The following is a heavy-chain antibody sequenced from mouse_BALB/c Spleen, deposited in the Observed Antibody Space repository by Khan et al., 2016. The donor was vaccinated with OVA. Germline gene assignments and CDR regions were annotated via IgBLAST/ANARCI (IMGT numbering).Heavy chain of an antibody. D-gene: IGHD4-1*01. CDR1: DYSITSDYA. CDR2: ISYSGST. J-gene: IGHJ4*01. Sequence: EVQLQESGPGLVKPSQSLSLTCTVADYSITSDYAWNWIRQFPGNKLEWMGYISYSGSTGYNPSLKSRISITRDTSKNQFFLKLNSVTTEDTATYYCASELGRYYAMDYWGQGTSVTVSS. CDR3: ASELGRYYAMDY. V-gene: IGHV3-2*02.